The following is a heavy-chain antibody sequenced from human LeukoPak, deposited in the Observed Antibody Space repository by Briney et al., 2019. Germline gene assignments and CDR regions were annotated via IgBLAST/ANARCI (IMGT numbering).Heavy chain of an antibody. J-gene: IGHJ4*02. Sequence: SETLSLTCTVPGGSISRNYWSWIRQPPGKGLGWIGYIYYSGSTNYNPSLKSRVTISGDTSKNQFSLKLSSVTAADTAVYYCAREYATAGTGSNYFDYWGQGTLVTVSS. CDR2: IYYSGST. D-gene: IGHD6-13*01. V-gene: IGHV4-59*01. CDR1: GGSISRNY. CDR3: AREYATAGTGSNYFDY.